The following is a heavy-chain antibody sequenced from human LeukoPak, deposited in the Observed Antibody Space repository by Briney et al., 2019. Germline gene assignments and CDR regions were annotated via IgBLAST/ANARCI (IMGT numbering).Heavy chain of an antibody. CDR3: ARERTTTVTIFDY. CDR1: GFTFSSYA. Sequence: PGGSLRLSCAASGFTFSSYAMHWVRQAPGKGLEWVAVISYDGSNKYYADSVKGRFTISRDNSKNTLYLQMNSLRAEDTAVYYCARERTTTVTIFDYWGQGTLVTVSS. J-gene: IGHJ4*02. V-gene: IGHV3-30-3*01. D-gene: IGHD4-17*01. CDR2: ISYDGSNK.